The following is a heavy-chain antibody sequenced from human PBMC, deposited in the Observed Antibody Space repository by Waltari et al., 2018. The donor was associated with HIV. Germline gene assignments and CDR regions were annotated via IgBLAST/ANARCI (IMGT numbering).Heavy chain of an antibody. V-gene: IGHV1-3*01. J-gene: IGHJ6*02. CDR1: VYTLTSSA. CDR3: ARWFSSSWYYYGMDV. D-gene: IGHD6-13*01. CDR2: INAGNDNT. Sequence: QVQLVQSGAEVKKPGASVKVSCKASVYTLTSSAIHWVRQAPGQRLEWMGWINAGNDNTKYAQKFQGRVTSTRDTSANTAYMELSSLRSEDTAVYYCARWFSSSWYYYGMDVWGQGTTVTVSS.